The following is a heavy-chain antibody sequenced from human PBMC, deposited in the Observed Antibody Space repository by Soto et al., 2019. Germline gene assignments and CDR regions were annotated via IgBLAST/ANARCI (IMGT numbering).Heavy chain of an antibody. Sequence: ASVKVSCKASGYTFTSYGISWVRQAPGQGLEWVGWISAYNGNTNYAQKLQGRVTMTTDTSTSTAYMELRSLRSDDTAVYYGARDSRYYDFWGGSHYYFYGMDVWAKGTTVTVSS. CDR1: GYTFTSYG. D-gene: IGHD3-3*01. CDR2: ISAYNGNT. J-gene: IGHJ6*04. CDR3: ARDSRYYDFWGGSHYYFYGMDV. V-gene: IGHV1-18*01.